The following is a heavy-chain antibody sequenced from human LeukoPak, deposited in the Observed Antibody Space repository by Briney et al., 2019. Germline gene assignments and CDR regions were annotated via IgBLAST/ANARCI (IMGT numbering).Heavy chain of an antibody. Sequence: QPGGSLRLSCAASGFTFSSYAMSWVRQAPGKGLEWVSYISSSGSTIYYADSVKGRFTISRDNAKNSLYLQMNSLRAEDTAVYYCARDPGDYYDSSGYYYPYWGQGTLVTVSS. CDR1: GFTFSSYA. V-gene: IGHV3-48*03. J-gene: IGHJ4*02. CDR2: ISSSGSTI. D-gene: IGHD3-22*01. CDR3: ARDPGDYYDSSGYYYPY.